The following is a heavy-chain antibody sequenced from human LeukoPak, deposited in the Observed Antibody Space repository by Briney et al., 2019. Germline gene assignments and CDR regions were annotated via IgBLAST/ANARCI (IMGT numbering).Heavy chain of an antibody. V-gene: IGHV5-51*01. D-gene: IGHD4-23*01. CDR3: ARHLDYGGNSRHLHIYYYYGMDV. J-gene: IGHJ6*02. CDR1: GYSFTSYW. Sequence: GESLKISRKGSGYSFTSYWIGWVRQMPGKGLEWMGIIYPGDSDTRYSPSFQGQVTISADKSISTAYLQWSSLKASDTAMYYCARHLDYGGNSRHLHIYYYYGMDVWGQGTRSPSP. CDR2: IYPGDSDT.